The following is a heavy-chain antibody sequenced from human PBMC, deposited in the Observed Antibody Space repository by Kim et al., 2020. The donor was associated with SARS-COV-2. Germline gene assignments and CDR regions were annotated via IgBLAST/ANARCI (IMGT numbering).Heavy chain of an antibody. CDR3: VRGGGAWY. J-gene: IGHJ4*02. Sequence: GSSTSYADSVKGRFTISRDNAKNTLYLQMNSLTAEDTAVYYCVRGGGAWYWGQGNLVTVSS. CDR2: GSST. V-gene: IGHV3-74*01. D-gene: IGHD3-16*01.